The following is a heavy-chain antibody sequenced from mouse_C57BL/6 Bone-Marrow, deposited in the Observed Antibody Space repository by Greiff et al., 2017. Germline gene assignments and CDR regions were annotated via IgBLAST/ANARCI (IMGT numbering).Heavy chain of an antibody. CDR2: IWSGGST. J-gene: IGHJ1*03. V-gene: IGHV2-2*01. CDR3: ARRGIYDGYLSYWYFDV. D-gene: IGHD2-3*01. Sequence: VQLQQSGPGLVQPSQSLSITCTVSGFSLTSYGVHWVRQSPGKGLEWLGVIWSGGSTDYNAAFISRLSISKDNSKSQVFFKMNSLQADDTAIYYCARRGIYDGYLSYWYFDVWGTGTTVTVSS. CDR1: GFSLTSYG.